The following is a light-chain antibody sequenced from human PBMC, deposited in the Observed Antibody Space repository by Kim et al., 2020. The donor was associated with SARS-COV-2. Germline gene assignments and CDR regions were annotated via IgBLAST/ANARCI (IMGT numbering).Light chain of an antibody. CDR1: QSLVYSDGNTY. J-gene: IGKJ2*01. V-gene: IGKV2-30*01. CDR3: TQGTHWLYT. Sequence: DVMMTQSPLSLPVTLGQPASISCRSSQSLVYSDGNTYLNWFQQRPGQSPRRLIHRVSNRDSGVPDRFSGSGSGTDFTLKISRVEAEDVGVYYCTQGTHWLYTFGQGTKLEI. CDR2: RVS.